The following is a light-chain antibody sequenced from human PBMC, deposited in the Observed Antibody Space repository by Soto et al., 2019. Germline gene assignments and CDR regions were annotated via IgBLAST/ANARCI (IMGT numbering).Light chain of an antibody. CDR2: DSS. V-gene: IGKV3-20*01. J-gene: IGKJ4*01. CDR3: QQYVDSPET. CDR1: QSISSY. Sequence: EIVLTQSPGTLSLSPGERATLSCRASQSISSYVAWYQQKPGQAPRVLIYDSSSRATGVPDRFSGSGSGTDFTLTISRLEPEDFAVYYCQQYVDSPETFGGVTKVEIK.